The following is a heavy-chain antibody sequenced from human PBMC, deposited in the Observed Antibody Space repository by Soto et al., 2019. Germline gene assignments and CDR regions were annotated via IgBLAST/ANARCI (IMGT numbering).Heavy chain of an antibody. Sequence: QVQLVESAGGVVQPGRSLRLSCAASGFTFSSYAMHWVRQAPGKGLEWVAVIWYDGSNKNYADSVKGRFTISRDNSKNTLYLQMNSLRVEDTAIYYCARGSDDSGTPRGIWTDYWGQGTLVTVSS. CDR2: IWYDGSNK. CDR3: ARGSDDSGTPRGIWTDY. J-gene: IGHJ4*02. D-gene: IGHD3-10*01. V-gene: IGHV3-33*01. CDR1: GFTFSSYA.